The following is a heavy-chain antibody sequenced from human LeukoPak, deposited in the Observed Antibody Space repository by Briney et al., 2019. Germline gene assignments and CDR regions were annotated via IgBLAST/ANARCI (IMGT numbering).Heavy chain of an antibody. CDR1: GFTFSNSW. V-gene: IGHV3-7*01. CDR2: IKKTGSET. J-gene: IGHJ4*02. Sequence: GGSLRLSCAASGFTFSNSWMSWVSQAPGKGLEWVAYIKKTGSETYYVDSVKGRFTITRDNARNSLFLQMNSLRAEDTAVYYCAREDGYCSGGNCYSYFDSWGQGTLVTVSS. CDR3: AREDGYCSGGNCYSYFDS. D-gene: IGHD2-15*01.